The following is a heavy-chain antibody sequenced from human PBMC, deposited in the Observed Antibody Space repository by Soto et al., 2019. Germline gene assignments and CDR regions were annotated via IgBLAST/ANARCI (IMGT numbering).Heavy chain of an antibody. J-gene: IGHJ5*02. D-gene: IGHD3-22*01. CDR2: INPSGGGT. V-gene: IGHV1-46*03. Sequence: QDPGKRLEWMGIINPSGGGTGYAQNFQGRVTLTTDTSASTVYMELSSLRSEDTAVYYCARDTNTVRYYDSSGYLNWFDPWGQGTLVTVSS. CDR3: ARDTNTVRYYDSSGYLNWFDP.